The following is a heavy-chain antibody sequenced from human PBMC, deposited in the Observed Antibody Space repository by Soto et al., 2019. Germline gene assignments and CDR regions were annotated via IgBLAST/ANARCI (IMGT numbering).Heavy chain of an antibody. D-gene: IGHD5-12*01. J-gene: IGHJ4*02. CDR2: VSGSGATT. CDR3: AAGAWLSYFDY. Sequence: GGSLRLSCAASGFTFTSYAMSWVRQAPGKGLEWVSCVSGSGATTYYADSVKGRLTISRDNSKKTLFLQMNSLRADDTAVYYCAAGAWLSYFDYWGQGTLVTVSS. CDR1: GFTFTSYA. V-gene: IGHV3-23*01.